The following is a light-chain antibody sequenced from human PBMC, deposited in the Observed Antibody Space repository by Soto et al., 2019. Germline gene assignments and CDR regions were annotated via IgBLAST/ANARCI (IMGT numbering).Light chain of an antibody. CDR3: SAFTGTTYV. Sequence: QSVLTQPASVSGSPGQSITISCTGTSSDVGGNKYDSWYQHYPGKAPKLMICDVSNRPSGVSNRFSGSKSGNTASLTISGLQAEDEADYYCSAFTGTTYVFGTGTKVTVL. V-gene: IGLV2-14*03. CDR1: SSDVGGNKY. CDR2: DVS. J-gene: IGLJ1*01.